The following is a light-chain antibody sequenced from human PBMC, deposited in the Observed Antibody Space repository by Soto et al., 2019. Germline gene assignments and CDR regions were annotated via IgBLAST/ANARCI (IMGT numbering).Light chain of an antibody. CDR2: QVT. CDR1: SSDVGIYNY. CDR3: SSYAGSTSDV. V-gene: IGLV2-14*01. J-gene: IGLJ1*01. Sequence: QSVLTQPASVSGSPGQSITISCTGTSSDVGIYNYDSWYQQHPGKAPKLMSYQVTNRPSGVSNRFSGSKSGNTASLTISGLQAADEADYYCSSYAGSTSDVFGTGTKVTVL.